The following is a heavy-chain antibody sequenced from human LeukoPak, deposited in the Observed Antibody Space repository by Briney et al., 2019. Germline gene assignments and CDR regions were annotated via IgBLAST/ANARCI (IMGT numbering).Heavy chain of an antibody. CDR2: VYYTGST. Sequence: SETLSLTCTVSGGSISSNSYYWGWIRQPPGKGLEWVGTVYYTGSTYYNPSLKSRVTISVDTSKNQFSLRLSSVTAAGTAVYYCARLQFLSGGYYAFDSWGQGSQVSVSS. J-gene: IGHJ4*02. CDR1: GGSISSNSYY. V-gene: IGHV4-39*07. D-gene: IGHD3-3*01. CDR3: ARLQFLSGGYYAFDS.